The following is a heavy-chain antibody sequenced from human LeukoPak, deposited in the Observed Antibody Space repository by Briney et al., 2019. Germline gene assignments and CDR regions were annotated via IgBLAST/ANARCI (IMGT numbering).Heavy chain of an antibody. CDR2: ISYDGSNK. D-gene: IGHD2-2*01. CDR1: GFTFSSYA. V-gene: IGHV3-30-3*01. CDR3: ARGLGYCRSTTCHNWFDP. J-gene: IGHJ5*02. Sequence: QAGGSLRLSCAASGFTFSSYAMHWVRQAPGKGLEWVAVISYDGSNKYYADSVKGRFSVSRDNSKNTLYLLMNTLRTEDTAIYYCARGLGYCRSTTCHNWFDPWGQGTLVTVSS.